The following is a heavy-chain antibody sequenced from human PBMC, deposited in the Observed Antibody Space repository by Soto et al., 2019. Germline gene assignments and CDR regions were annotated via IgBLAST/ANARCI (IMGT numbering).Heavy chain of an antibody. CDR1: GFTFSSYA. D-gene: IGHD6-19*01. CDR2: VGGSGATT. J-gene: IGHJ4*02. Sequence: EVQLLESGGGLVQPGGPLRLSCATSGFTFSSYAMSWVRQAPGKGLEWVSTVGGSGATTYYKDSVKGRFTISRDNSKNTLYLQMNTLRAEDTAVYFCAKAQTSGWYGMFDYWRQGTLVTVSS. CDR3: AKAQTSGWYGMFDY. V-gene: IGHV3-23*01.